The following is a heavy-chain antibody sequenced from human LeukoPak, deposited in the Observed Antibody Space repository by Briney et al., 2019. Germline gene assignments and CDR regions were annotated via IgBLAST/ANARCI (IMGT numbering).Heavy chain of an antibody. D-gene: IGHD3-22*01. CDR1: GGSILTTNW. Sequence: SETLSLTCAVSGGSILTTNWWSWVRQPPGKGLEWIGYIYYSGSTYYNPSLKSRVTISVDTSKNQFSLKLSSVTAADTAVYYCARGLGYYDSSGYYPYYFDYWGQGTLVTVSS. CDR2: IYYSGST. CDR3: ARGLGYYDSSGYYPYYFDY. V-gene: IGHV4-4*02. J-gene: IGHJ4*02.